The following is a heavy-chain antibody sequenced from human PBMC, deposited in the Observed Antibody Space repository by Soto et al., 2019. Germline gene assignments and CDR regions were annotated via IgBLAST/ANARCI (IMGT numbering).Heavy chain of an antibody. CDR3: AKVGYDSSGYYPIFDY. J-gene: IGHJ4*02. D-gene: IGHD3-22*01. CDR1: GFTFSSYA. V-gene: IGHV3-23*01. Sequence: GGSLRLSCAASGFTFSSYAMSWVRQAPGKGLEWVSAISGSGGSTYYADSVKGRFTISRDNSKNTLYLQMNSLRAEDTAVYYCAKVGYDSSGYYPIFDYWGQGTLVTVSS. CDR2: ISGSGGST.